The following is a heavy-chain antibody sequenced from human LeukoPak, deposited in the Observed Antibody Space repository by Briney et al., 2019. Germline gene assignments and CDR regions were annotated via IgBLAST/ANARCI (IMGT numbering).Heavy chain of an antibody. D-gene: IGHD2-8*02. Sequence: SETLSPASTVSGGSVSPYYWSWLRQPPGKGLEWIGFIHYTGNINYNPSLKSRVTISVDTSKNHFSLNLNSVTAADTAVYYCARHNGATGGPCDIWPQGTVVTVSS. CDR1: GGSVSPYY. CDR3: ARHNGATGGPCDI. CDR2: IHYTGNI. J-gene: IGHJ3*02. V-gene: IGHV4-59*08.